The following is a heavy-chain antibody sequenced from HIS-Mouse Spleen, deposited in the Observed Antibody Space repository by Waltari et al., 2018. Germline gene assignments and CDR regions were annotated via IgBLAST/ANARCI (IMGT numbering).Heavy chain of an antibody. CDR3: ARMVPGTTFGYDAFDI. CDR2: IAWDDDK. Sequence: QVTLRESGPALVKPTQTLTLTCTFSGFSLSTSGMCVSWIRQPPGKALEWLARIAWDDDKYYSTSLKTRLTISKDTSKNQVVLTMTNMDPVDTATYYCARMVPGTTFGYDAFDIWGQGTMVTVSS. J-gene: IGHJ3*02. V-gene: IGHV2-70*15. D-gene: IGHD1-7*01. CDR1: GFSLSTSGMC.